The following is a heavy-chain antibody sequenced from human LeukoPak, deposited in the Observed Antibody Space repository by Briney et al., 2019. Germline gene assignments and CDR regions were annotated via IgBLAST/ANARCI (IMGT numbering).Heavy chain of an antibody. Sequence: GGSLRLSCATSGFTFTSYAMSWVRQAPGKGLEWVSAISGSGGDTYYADSVKGRFTISRDNSKNTLYLQMNSLRAEDTAVYYCAKSLIGSGYGWAPFDYWGQGTLVTVSS. CDR2: ISGSGGDT. J-gene: IGHJ4*02. V-gene: IGHV3-23*01. CDR3: AKSLIGSGYGWAPFDY. CDR1: GFTFTSYA. D-gene: IGHD5-12*01.